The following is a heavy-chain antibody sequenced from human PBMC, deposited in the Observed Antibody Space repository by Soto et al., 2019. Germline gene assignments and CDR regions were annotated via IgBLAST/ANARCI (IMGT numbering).Heavy chain of an antibody. CDR1: GFTVSNYA. J-gene: IGHJ4*02. Sequence: PGWSLRLSCAASGFTVSNYAMNWVRQAPGKVLEWVSGISGGSGDRTFYADSVKGRFTISRDNSKNTLHLQMNSLRTEDTAVYYCAKSQPSWRTRSAFDYWGQGTLVTVSS. CDR3: AKSQPSWRTRSAFDY. CDR2: ISGGSGDRT. V-gene: IGHV3-23*01. D-gene: IGHD3-3*01.